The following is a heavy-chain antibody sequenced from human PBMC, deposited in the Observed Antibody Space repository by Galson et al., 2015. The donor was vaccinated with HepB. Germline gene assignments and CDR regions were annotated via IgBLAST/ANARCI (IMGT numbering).Heavy chain of an antibody. CDR3: ARAGKEDIVLMVYAPFDY. CDR1: GFTFSSYG. CDR2: IRYDGSNK. Sequence: SLRLSCAASGFTFSSYGMHWVRQAPGKGLEWVAVIRYDGSNKYYADSVKGRFTISRDNSKNTLYLQMNSLRAEDTAVYYCARAGKEDIVLMVYAPFDYWGQGTLVTVSS. D-gene: IGHD2-8*01. V-gene: IGHV3-33*01. J-gene: IGHJ4*02.